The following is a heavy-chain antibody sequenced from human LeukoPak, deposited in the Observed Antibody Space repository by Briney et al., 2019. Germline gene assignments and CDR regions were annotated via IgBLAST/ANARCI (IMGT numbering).Heavy chain of an antibody. D-gene: IGHD5-18*01. CDR1: GGSTSSYY. CDR3: ARAGSGYSYGHYFDY. CDR2: IYYSGST. Sequence: PSETLSLTCTVSGGSTSSYYWSWIRQPPGKGLEWIGYIYYSGSTNYNPSLKSRVTISVDTSKNQFSLKLSSVTAADTAVYYCARAGSGYSYGHYFDYWGQGTLVTVSS. J-gene: IGHJ4*02. V-gene: IGHV4-59*01.